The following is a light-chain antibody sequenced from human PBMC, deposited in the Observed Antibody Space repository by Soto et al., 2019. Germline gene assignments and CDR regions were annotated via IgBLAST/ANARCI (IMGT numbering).Light chain of an antibody. CDR3: QQRSNWPVT. CDR2: DAS. J-gene: IGKJ1*01. Sequence: EIVLTQSPATLSLSPGEGATLSCRASQSVSSYLAWYQQKPGQAPRLLIYDASNRATGIPARFSGSGSGTDFTLPISSLEPEDFAVYYCQQRSNWPVTFGLGTKV. V-gene: IGKV3-11*01. CDR1: QSVSSY.